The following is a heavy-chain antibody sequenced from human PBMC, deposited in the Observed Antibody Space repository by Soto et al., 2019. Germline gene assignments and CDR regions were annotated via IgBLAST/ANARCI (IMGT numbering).Heavy chain of an antibody. CDR3: ARVGGDYTSDY. J-gene: IGHJ4*02. Sequence: ASVKVSCKASGYTFTSYYMHWVRQAPGQGLEWMGMINPSGGSTSYAQKLQGRVTMTRDTSTSTAYMELSSLRSEDTAVYYCARVGGDYTSDYWGQGTLVTVSS. D-gene: IGHD4-17*01. CDR2: INPSGGST. CDR1: GYTFTSYY. V-gene: IGHV1-46*01.